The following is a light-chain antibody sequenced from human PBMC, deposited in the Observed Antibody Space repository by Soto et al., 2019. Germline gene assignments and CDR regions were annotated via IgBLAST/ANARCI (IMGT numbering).Light chain of an antibody. CDR3: QQSYRTPYT. J-gene: IGKJ2*01. CDR2: TAS. CDR1: QSISSS. V-gene: IGKV1-39*01. Sequence: DIQMTQSPSSLSASVGDRVTITCRASQSISSSLNWYQQKPWKAPNLLIYTASFLQGGVPSRFSGSGSGTDFNLTITSLQREDFATYSCQQSYRTPYTFGQGTKVEIK.